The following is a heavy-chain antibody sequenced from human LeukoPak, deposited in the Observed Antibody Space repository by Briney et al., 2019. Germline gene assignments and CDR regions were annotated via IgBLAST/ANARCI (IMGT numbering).Heavy chain of an antibody. CDR2: ISSSSSYI. D-gene: IGHD1-1*01. J-gene: IGHJ4*02. V-gene: IGHV3-21*01. CDR1: GFTFSSYS. CDR3: ARAGGTTGTSYY. Sequence: GGSLRLSCAASGFTFSSYSMNWVRQAPGKGLEWVSSISSSSSYIYYADSVKGRFTISRDNVKNSLYLQMNSLRAEDTAVYYCARAGGTTGTSYYWGQGTLVTVSS.